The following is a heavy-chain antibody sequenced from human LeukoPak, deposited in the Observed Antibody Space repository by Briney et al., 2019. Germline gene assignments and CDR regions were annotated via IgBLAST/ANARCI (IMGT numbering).Heavy chain of an antibody. CDR3: AKGDGSGSFDY. CDR2: ISYDGSNK. CDR1: GFTFSSYG. D-gene: IGHD3-10*01. J-gene: IGHJ4*02. V-gene: IGHV3-30*18. Sequence: GGSLRLSCAASGFTFSSYGMHWVRQAPGKGLEWVAVISYDGSNKYYADSVKGRFTISRDNSKNTLYLQMNSLRAEDTALYYCAKGDGSGSFDYWGQGTLVTVSS.